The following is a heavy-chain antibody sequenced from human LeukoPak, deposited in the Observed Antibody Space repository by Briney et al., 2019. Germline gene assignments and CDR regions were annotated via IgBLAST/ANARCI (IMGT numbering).Heavy chain of an antibody. D-gene: IGHD6-19*01. Sequence: SETLSLTCTVSGGSISSSSYYWGWIRQPPGKGPEWIGSIYYSGSTYYNPSLKSRVTISVDTSMNQSSLKLSSVTAADTAVYYCARDGAPYSTGWYYWGQGTLVTVSS. CDR1: GGSISSSSYY. V-gene: IGHV4-39*07. J-gene: IGHJ4*02. CDR3: ARDGAPYSTGWYY. CDR2: IYYSGST.